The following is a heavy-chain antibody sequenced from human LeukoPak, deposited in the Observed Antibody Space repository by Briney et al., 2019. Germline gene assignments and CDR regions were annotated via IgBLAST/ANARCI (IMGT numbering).Heavy chain of an antibody. CDR2: ISAYNGNT. D-gene: IGHD3-9*01. V-gene: IGHV1-18*01. Sequence: WASVKVSCKASGYTFTSYGISWVRQAPGRGLEWMGWISAYNGNTNYAQKLQGRVTMTTDTSTSTAYMELRSLRSDDTAVYYCARVYYDILTGYYNVILGYWGQGTLVTVSS. CDR1: GYTFTSYG. CDR3: ARVYYDILTGYYNVILGY. J-gene: IGHJ4*02.